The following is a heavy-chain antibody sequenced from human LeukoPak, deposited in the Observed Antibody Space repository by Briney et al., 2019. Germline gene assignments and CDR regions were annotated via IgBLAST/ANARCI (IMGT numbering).Heavy chain of an antibody. Sequence: GGSLRLSCAASGFTFSSYWMSWVRQAPGKGLEWVANIKHDGSEKYYVDSVKGRFTISRDNAKNSLYLQMNSLRVEDTAVYYCAREQGGSGTYGVDYWGQGTLVTVSS. V-gene: IGHV3-7*03. CDR2: IKHDGSEK. D-gene: IGHD1-26*01. J-gene: IGHJ4*02. CDR1: GFTFSSYW. CDR3: AREQGGSGTYGVDY.